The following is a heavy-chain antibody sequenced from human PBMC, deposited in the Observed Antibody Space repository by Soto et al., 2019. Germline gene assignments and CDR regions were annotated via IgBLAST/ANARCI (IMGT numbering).Heavy chain of an antibody. V-gene: IGHV3-7*02. CDR3: ASLPYCSGGSCTHYYYYGMDV. CDR1: GFTFSSYW. J-gene: IGHJ6*02. Sequence: GGSLRLSCAASGFTFSSYWMSWVRQAPGKGLEWVANIKQDGSEKYYVDSVKGRFTISRDNAKNSLYLQMNSLRAEDTAVYYCASLPYCSGGSCTHYYYYGMDVWGQGTTVTVSS. D-gene: IGHD2-15*01. CDR2: IKQDGSEK.